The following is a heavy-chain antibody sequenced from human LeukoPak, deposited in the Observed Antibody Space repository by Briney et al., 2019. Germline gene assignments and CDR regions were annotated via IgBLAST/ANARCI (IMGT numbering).Heavy chain of an antibody. J-gene: IGHJ5*02. CDR3: ASSPDDYGDYAAGNWFDP. CDR1: GGSISSGSHY. D-gene: IGHD4-17*01. V-gene: IGHV4-39*01. Sequence: ASETLSLTCTVSGGSISSGSHYWGWIRQPPGKGLERIGRIYYNGNTYYNPSLKIRVTISVDTSQSQFFMKLSSVTAADTAVYFCASSPDDYGDYAAGNWFDPWGQGTLVTVSS. CDR2: IYYNGNT.